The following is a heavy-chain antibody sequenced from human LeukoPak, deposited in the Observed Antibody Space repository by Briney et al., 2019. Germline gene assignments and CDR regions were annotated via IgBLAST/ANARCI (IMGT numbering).Heavy chain of an antibody. Sequence: GGSLRLSCAASGFTFSTYWMHWVRHAPGKGLVWVSRIKSDGSTNYANSVKGRFTISRDNAKNTVSLQMNSLRPEDTGVYYCARAPSEIGGYYPEYFRHWGQGTLVTVSS. D-gene: IGHD3-22*01. V-gene: IGHV3-74*01. CDR1: GFTFSTYW. CDR3: ARAPSEIGGYYPEYFRH. CDR2: IKSDGST. J-gene: IGHJ1*01.